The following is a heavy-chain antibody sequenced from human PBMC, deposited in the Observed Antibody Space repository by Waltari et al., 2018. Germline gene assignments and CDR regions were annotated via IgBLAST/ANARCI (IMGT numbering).Heavy chain of an antibody. CDR1: GYTLTELS. Sequence: QVQLVQSGAEVKKPGASVKVSCKVSGYTLTELSMHWVRQAPGKGLEWMGGFVPEDGETIYEQKFQGRVTMTEETSTDTAYMELSSLRSEDTAVYYCATTPSNDFWSGYWKYAFDIWGQGTMVTVSS. V-gene: IGHV1-24*01. CDR2: FVPEDGET. CDR3: ATTPSNDFWSGYWKYAFDI. J-gene: IGHJ3*02. D-gene: IGHD3-3*01.